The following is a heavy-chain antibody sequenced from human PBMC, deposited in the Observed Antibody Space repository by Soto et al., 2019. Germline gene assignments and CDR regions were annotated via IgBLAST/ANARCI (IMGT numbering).Heavy chain of an antibody. J-gene: IGHJ4*02. CDR3: ARGGGVGAPNYFDY. CDR1: GFTFSSYA. CDR2: ISYDGSNK. D-gene: IGHD1-26*01. Sequence: QVQLVESGGGVVQPGRSLRLSCAASGFTFSSYAMHWVRQAPGKGLEWVAVISYDGSNKYYADSVKGRFTISRDNSKNTLYLQMNSLRAEDTAVYYCARGGGVGAPNYFDYWGQGTLVTVSS. V-gene: IGHV3-30-3*01.